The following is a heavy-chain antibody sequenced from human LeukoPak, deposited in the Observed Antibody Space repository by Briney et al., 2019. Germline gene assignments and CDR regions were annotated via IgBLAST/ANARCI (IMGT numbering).Heavy chain of an antibody. CDR3: ARVDFDMGGSYYGAFDI. Sequence: ASVKVSCKASGYTFTSYGISWVRQAPGQGLEWMGWISAYNGNTNYAQKLQGRVTMTTDTSTSTAYMELRSLRSDDTAVYYCARVDFDMGGSYYGAFDIWGQGTMVTVSS. CDR2: ISAYNGNT. V-gene: IGHV1-18*01. CDR1: GYTFTSYG. D-gene: IGHD1-26*01. J-gene: IGHJ3*02.